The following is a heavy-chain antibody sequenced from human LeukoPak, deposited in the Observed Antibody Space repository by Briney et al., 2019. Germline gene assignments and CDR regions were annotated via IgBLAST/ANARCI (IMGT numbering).Heavy chain of an antibody. J-gene: IGHJ4*02. Sequence: AGGSLRLSCAASGFTFSSYWMHWVRQAPGKGLVWVSRINSDGSSTSYADSVKGRFTISRDNAKNTLYLQMNSLRAEDTAVYYCARAGGGYSYGLDYWGQGTLATVSS. CDR1: GFTFSSYW. CDR3: ARAGGGYSYGLDY. V-gene: IGHV3-74*01. CDR2: INSDGSST. D-gene: IGHD5-18*01.